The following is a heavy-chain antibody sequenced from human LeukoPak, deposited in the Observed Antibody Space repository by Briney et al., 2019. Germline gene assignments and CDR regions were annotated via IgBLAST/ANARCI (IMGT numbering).Heavy chain of an antibody. CDR1: GFTFSSYA. D-gene: IGHD5-24*01. J-gene: IGHJ4*02. CDR2: IYYSGST. V-gene: IGHV4-39*01. CDR3: ARHVVEMATNRYFDY. Sequence: GSLRLSCAASGFTFSSYAMSWVRQPPGKGLEWIGSIYYSGSTYYNPSLKSRVTISVDTSKNQFSLKLSSVTAADTAVYYCARHVVEMATNRYFDYWGQGTLVTVSS.